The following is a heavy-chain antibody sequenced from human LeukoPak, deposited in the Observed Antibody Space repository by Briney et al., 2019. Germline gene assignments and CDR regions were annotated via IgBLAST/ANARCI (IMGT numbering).Heavy chain of an antibody. J-gene: IGHJ4*02. Sequence: GGSLRLSCAASGFTFSSYWMSWVRQAPGKGLEWVAFIRYDASNKYYADSVRGRFTISRDNSKNTLYLQMNSLRAEDTAVYYCARCWGSYRGDFDYWGQGTLVTVSS. D-gene: IGHD3-10*02. CDR2: IRYDASNK. V-gene: IGHV3-30*02. CDR1: GFTFSSYW. CDR3: ARCWGSYRGDFDY.